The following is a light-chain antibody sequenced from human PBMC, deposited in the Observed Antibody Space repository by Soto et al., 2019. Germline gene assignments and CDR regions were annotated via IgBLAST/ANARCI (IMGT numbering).Light chain of an antibody. V-gene: IGKV1-39*01. J-gene: IGKJ3*01. CDR2: AAS. CDR3: QQSYSPPPFT. CDR1: QSISSY. Sequence: DIPMTQSPSSLSASVGDRVTITCRASQSISSYLNWYQQKPGKAPKLLIYAASSLQSGVPSRFSGSGSGTDFTLTISSLQPIDFATYYCQQSYSPPPFTFGPGTKVDNK.